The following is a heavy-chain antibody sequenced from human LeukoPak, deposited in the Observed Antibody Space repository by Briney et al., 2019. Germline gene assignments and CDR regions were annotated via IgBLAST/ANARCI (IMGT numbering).Heavy chain of an antibody. J-gene: IGHJ4*02. Sequence: PGGSLRLSCAASGFTFDDYAMHWVRQAPGKGLEGVSLISGGGGSTYYADSVKGRFTISRDNSRNSLYLQMNSLRTEDTALYYCTKPAQSVALIDDYWGQGTLVTVSS. CDR3: TKPAQSVALIDDY. V-gene: IGHV3-43*02. CDR1: GFTFDDYA. CDR2: ISGGGGST. D-gene: IGHD2-15*01.